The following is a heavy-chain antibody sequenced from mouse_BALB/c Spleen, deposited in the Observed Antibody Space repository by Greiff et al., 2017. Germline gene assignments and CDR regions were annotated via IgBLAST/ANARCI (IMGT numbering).Heavy chain of an antibody. CDR1: GFSLTGYG. CDR3: ARDSGSSYDYAMDY. CDR2: IWGDGST. J-gene: IGHJ4*01. V-gene: IGHV2-6-7*01. Sequence: VQLQESGPGLVAPSQSLSITCTVSGFSLTGYGVNWVRQPPGKGLEWLGMIWGDGSTDYNSALKSRLSISKDNAKSQVFLKMHSLQTDDTARYYCARDSGSSYDYAMDYWGQGTSVTVSS. D-gene: IGHD1-1*01.